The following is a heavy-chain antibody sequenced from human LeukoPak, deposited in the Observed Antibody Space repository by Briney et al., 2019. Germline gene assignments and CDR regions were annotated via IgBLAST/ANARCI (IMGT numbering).Heavy chain of an antibody. CDR1: GFTFDDHG. V-gene: IGHV3-20*01. J-gene: IGHJ3*02. D-gene: IGHD3-3*01. CDR3: ARAVYYDFWSGSPDDAFDI. CDR2: INWNGGST. Sequence: GGSLRLSCAVSGFTFDDHGMSWVRQAPGKGLEWVPGINWNGGSTGYADSVKGRFTISRDNAKNSLYLQMNSLRAEDTALYHCARAVYYDFWSGSPDDAFDIWGQGTMVTVSS.